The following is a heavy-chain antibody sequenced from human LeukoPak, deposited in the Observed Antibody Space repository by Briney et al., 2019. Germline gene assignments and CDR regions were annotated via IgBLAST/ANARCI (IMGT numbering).Heavy chain of an antibody. V-gene: IGHV3-30*02. J-gene: IGHJ3*02. Sequence: GGSLRLSCAASGFTFSSYGMHWVRQAPGKGLEWVTFIRYDGTNKYYADSVRGRFTISRDNSKNTLYLQMNSLRAEDTAVYYCARASGSYEAFDIWGQGTMVTVSS. CDR2: IRYDGTNK. CDR1: GFTFSSYG. CDR3: ARASGSYEAFDI. D-gene: IGHD1-26*01.